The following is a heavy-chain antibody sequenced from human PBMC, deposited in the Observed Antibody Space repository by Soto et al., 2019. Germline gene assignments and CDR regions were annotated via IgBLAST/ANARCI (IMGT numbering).Heavy chain of an antibody. V-gene: IGHV4-61*08. J-gene: IGHJ6*02. CDR2: IYYSGST. D-gene: IGHD3-10*01. Sequence: SETLSLTCTVSGGSVSSGDYFWSWLRQSPGKRLEWIAYIYYSGSTNYNPSLKSRATISVDTSKSQVSLTLTSMTAADAALYYCARSPNYYYYGFDVWGQGTAVT. CDR3: ARSPNYYYYGFDV. CDR1: GGSVSSGDYF.